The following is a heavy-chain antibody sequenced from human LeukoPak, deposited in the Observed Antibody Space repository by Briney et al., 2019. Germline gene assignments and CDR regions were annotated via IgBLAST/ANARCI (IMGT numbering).Heavy chain of an antibody. Sequence: GASVKVSCKASGGIFSSYAISWVRQAPGQGLEWMGRIIPILGIANYAQKFQGRVTITADKSTSTAYMELSSLRSEDTAVYYCARAEDYYDSSGYYGDWGQGTLVTVSS. CDR1: GGIFSSYA. CDR3: ARAEDYYDSSGYYGD. J-gene: IGHJ4*02. CDR2: IIPILGIA. V-gene: IGHV1-69*04. D-gene: IGHD3-22*01.